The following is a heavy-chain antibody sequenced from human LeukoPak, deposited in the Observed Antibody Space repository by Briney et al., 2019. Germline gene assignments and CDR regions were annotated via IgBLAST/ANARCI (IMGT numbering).Heavy chain of an antibody. CDR1: GYTFTGYY. V-gene: IGHV1-2*06. Sequence: GASVNVSCKASGYTFTGYYMHWVRQAPGQGVEWMGRINPNRGGTNYAQKFQGTVTMPRDTSISPAYMELSRLRSDDTAVYYCAYLVGATSFDYWGQGTLVTVSS. CDR2: INPNRGGT. CDR3: AYLVGATSFDY. D-gene: IGHD1-26*01. J-gene: IGHJ4*02.